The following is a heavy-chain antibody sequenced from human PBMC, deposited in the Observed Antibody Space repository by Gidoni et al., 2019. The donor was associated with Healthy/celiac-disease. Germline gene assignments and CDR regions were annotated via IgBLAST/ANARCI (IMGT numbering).Heavy chain of an antibody. Sequence: QVQLVESGGGVVQPGRSLRLSCAASGFTFSSSGMHWVRQAPGKGLEWVAVISYDGSNKYYADSVKGRFTISRDNSKNTLYLQMNSRRAEDTAVYYCAKVAYSSSWSVDYWGQGTLVTVSS. D-gene: IGHD6-13*01. CDR3: AKVAYSSSWSVDY. CDR1: GFTFSSSG. CDR2: ISYDGSNK. J-gene: IGHJ4*02. V-gene: IGHV3-30*18.